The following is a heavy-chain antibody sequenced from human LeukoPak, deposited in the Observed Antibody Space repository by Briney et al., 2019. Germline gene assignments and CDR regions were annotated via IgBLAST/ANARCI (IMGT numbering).Heavy chain of an antibody. CDR1: GFTFDDYG. CDR3: ARAPPTTTDYGDYLTRWDYFDY. V-gene: IGHV3-20*01. CDR2: INWNGGST. D-gene: IGHD4-17*01. Sequence: GGSLRPSCAASGFTFDDYGMSWVRQAPGKGLEWVSGINWNGGSTGYADSVEGRFTISRDNAKNSLYLQMNSLRAEDTALYHCARAPPTTTDYGDYLTRWDYFDYWGQGTLVTVSS. J-gene: IGHJ4*02.